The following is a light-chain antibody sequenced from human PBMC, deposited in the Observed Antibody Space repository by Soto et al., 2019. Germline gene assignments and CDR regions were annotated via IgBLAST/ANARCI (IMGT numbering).Light chain of an antibody. V-gene: IGLV2-14*01. Sequence: QSVLTQPASVSGSPGQSITISCTGTSSDVGGYNYVSWYQQHPGKAPKLMIYAVSNRPSGVSNRFSGSKSGNTATLTISRLQAEDEADYYCCSYTVSGTYVFGTGTKVTVL. CDR1: SSDVGGYNY. CDR2: AVS. CDR3: CSYTVSGTYV. J-gene: IGLJ1*01.